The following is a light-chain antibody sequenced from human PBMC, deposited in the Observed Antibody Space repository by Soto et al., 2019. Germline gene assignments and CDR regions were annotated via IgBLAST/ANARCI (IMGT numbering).Light chain of an antibody. V-gene: IGKV1-5*01. CDR2: DAS. J-gene: IGKJ1*01. CDR1: RSISSW. CDR3: QQYNSYSWT. Sequence: DIPMTQSHSTLSASLGARVTITCRASRSISSWLAWYQQKPGKAPKLLIYDASSLESGVPSRFSGSGSGTEFTLTISSLQPDEFATDYCQQYNSYSWTFGQGTKVDIK.